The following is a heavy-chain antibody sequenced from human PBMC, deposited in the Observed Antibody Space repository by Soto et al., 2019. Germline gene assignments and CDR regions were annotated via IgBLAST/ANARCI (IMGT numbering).Heavy chain of an antibody. D-gene: IGHD3-3*01. CDR2: ISHTGRT. CDR3: ARDDTTGIFDF. J-gene: IGHJ4*02. V-gene: IGHV4-59*01. Sequence: SETLSLTCSVSTGSMRTYYWTWIRQSPGKGLEWIGQISHTGRTKYNPSLGSRVTISVDTSRKQFSLKLTSVTAADTALYYCARDDTTGIFDFWGQGTLVTVYS. CDR1: TGSMRTYY.